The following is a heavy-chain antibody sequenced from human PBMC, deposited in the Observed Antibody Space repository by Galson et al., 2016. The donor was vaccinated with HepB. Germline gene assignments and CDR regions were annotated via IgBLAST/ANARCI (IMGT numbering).Heavy chain of an antibody. Sequence: SETLSLTCTVSGGSVISNNYYWGWVRQPPGKGLEWIGTMHYSGTTYYNPSLKSRVTMSVDTSNNRFSLRLSSVTAADTAVYYCARPSGYQLLYGFDPWGQGILVTVSS. D-gene: IGHD2-2*02. J-gene: IGHJ5*02. V-gene: IGHV4-39*02. CDR1: GGSVISNNYY. CDR3: ARPSGYQLLYGFDP. CDR2: MHYSGTT.